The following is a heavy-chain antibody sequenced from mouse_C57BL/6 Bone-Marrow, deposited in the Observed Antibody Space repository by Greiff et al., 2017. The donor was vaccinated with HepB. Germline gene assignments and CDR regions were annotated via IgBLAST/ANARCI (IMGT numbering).Heavy chain of an antibody. CDR2: IYWDDDK. CDR1: GFSLSTSGMG. CDR3: APYSNYTWFAY. J-gene: IGHJ3*01. V-gene: IGHV8-12*01. Sequence: QVQLKESGPGILQSSQTLSLTCSFSGFSLSTSGMGVSWIRQPSGKGLEWLAHIYWDDDKRYNPSLKSRLTISKDTSRNQVFLKITSVDTADTATDYCAPYSNYTWFAYWGQGTLVTVSA. D-gene: IGHD2-5*01.